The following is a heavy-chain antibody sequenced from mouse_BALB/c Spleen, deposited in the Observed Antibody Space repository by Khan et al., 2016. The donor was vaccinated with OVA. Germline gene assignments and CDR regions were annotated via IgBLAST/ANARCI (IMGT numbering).Heavy chain of an antibody. CDR2: IWSDGST. V-gene: IGHV2-6-1*01. CDR3: ARQPYYHYYIMDY. D-gene: IGHD2-10*01. CDR1: GFSLTNYG. J-gene: IGHJ4*01. Sequence: QVQLKESGPGLVAPSQSLSITCTISGFSLTNYGVHWVRQPPGKGLEWLVVIWSDGSTTYNSALKSRLSISKDNSKSQVFLKMNSLQTDETAVYYCARQPYYHYYIMDYWGQGTSVTVSS.